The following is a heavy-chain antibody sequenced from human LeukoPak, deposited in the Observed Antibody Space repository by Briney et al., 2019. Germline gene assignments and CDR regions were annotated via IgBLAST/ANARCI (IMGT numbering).Heavy chain of an antibody. CDR1: GFTFSSA. J-gene: IGHJ4*02. D-gene: IGHD2-15*01. CDR3: AKGGSFDS. Sequence: GGSLRLTCAASGFTFSSAMSWVRQAPGKGLDWVSGISGGGGNIYYADSVKGRFTISRDNSKNTLCLQMNSLRVEDTAVYYCAKGGSFDSWGQGTLVTVSS. CDR2: ISGGGGNI. V-gene: IGHV3-23*01.